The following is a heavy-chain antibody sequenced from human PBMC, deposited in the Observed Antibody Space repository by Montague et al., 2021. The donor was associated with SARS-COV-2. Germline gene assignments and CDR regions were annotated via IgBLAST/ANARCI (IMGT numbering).Heavy chain of an antibody. Sequence: TLSLTCAVYGGSFSGYYWSWIRQPPGRGLEWIGETNDSGRTNYNPSLKGRVTISVDTSKNQFSLRLSSVTAAETAVYYCARGYCSGSGCYYYYGMDVWGQGTAVTVSS. CDR3: ARGYCSGSGCYYYYGMDV. CDR2: TNDSGRT. J-gene: IGHJ6*02. CDR1: GGSFSGYY. D-gene: IGHD2-15*01. V-gene: IGHV4-34*01.